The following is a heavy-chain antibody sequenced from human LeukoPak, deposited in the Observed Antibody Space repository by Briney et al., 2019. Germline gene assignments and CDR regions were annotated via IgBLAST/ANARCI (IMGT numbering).Heavy chain of an antibody. D-gene: IGHD4-23*01. V-gene: IGHV3-48*03. CDR2: ISTRGGTI. J-gene: IGHJ4*02. CDR3: ARDSYYGGTQDY. CDR1: GFIFSSYE. Sequence: GGSLRLSCAASGFIFSSYEMSWVRQAPGKGLEWVSYISTRGGTIYYADSVKGRFTISRDNAKNSLYLQMNSLRAEDTAVYYCARDSYYGGTQDYWGQGTLVTVSS.